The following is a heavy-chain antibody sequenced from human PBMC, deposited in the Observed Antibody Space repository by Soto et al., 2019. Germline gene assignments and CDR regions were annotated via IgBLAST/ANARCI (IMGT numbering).Heavy chain of an antibody. CDR2: ISYDGSNK. CDR3: ARDPTLETMVTSYFDY. D-gene: IGHD5-18*01. CDR1: GFTFSSYA. Sequence: QVQLVESGGGVVQPGRSLRLSCAASGFTFSSYAMHWVRQAPGKVLEWVAVISYDGSNKYYADSVKGRFTISRDNSKNTLYLQMNSLRAEDTAVYYCARDPTLETMVTSYFDYWGQGTLVTVSS. J-gene: IGHJ4*02. V-gene: IGHV3-30-3*01.